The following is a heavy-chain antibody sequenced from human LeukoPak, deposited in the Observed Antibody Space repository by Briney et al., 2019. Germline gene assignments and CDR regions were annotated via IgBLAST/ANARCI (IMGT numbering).Heavy chain of an antibody. Sequence: PGGSLRLSCAASGFTFSSYSMNWVRRAPGKGLEWVSSISSGSSYIYCADSVKGRFTISRDNAKNSLYLQMNSLRAEDTAVYYCARVGSYYMDVWGKGTTVTISS. V-gene: IGHV3-21*01. CDR1: GFTFSSYS. J-gene: IGHJ6*03. D-gene: IGHD3-10*01. CDR3: ARVGSYYMDV. CDR2: ISSGSSYI.